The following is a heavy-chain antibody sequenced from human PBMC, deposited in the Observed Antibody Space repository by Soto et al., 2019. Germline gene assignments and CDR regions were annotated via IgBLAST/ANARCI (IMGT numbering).Heavy chain of an antibody. D-gene: IGHD6-19*01. CDR1: GFTFSSYS. CDR3: AREAGTWHLPLNWFDP. V-gene: IGHV3-48*02. CDR2: ISSSSTI. J-gene: IGHJ5*02. Sequence: GGSLRLSCAASGFTFSSYSRNWVRQAPGKGLEWVSYISSSSTIYYADSVKGRFTISRDNAKNSLYLQMNSLRDEDTAVYYCAREAGTWHLPLNWFDPWGQGTLVTVSS.